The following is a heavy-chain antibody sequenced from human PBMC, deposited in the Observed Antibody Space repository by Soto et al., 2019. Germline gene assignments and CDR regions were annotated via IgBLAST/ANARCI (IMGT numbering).Heavy chain of an antibody. Sequence: SETLSLTCSVSGYSVASSDYYWAWIRQPPGKGLEWIGSMFYSGLTYYNPSLKSRVTLSVDTSKNQFSVRLNSVTAADTAVYYCAPLSVSLSGPYGIHVWGQGTTVTSP. J-gene: IGHJ6*02. D-gene: IGHD2-15*01. V-gene: IGHV4-39*01. CDR3: APLSVSLSGPYGIHV. CDR1: GYSVASSDYY. CDR2: MFYSGLT.